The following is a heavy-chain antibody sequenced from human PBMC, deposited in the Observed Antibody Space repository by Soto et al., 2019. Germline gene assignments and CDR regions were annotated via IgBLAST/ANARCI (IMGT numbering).Heavy chain of an antibody. J-gene: IGHJ3*02. CDR2: IYYSGST. D-gene: IGHD2-21*02. Sequence: PSETLSLTCTVSGASISSGGHYWTWFRQHPGKGLEWIGNIYYSGSTYYSPSLKSRVTISIDTSNNQVSLKLSSVTAADTAVYYCARDVLVTAIRPGAFDIWSQGTMVTVSS. CDR3: ARDVLVTAIRPGAFDI. V-gene: IGHV4-31*03. CDR1: GASISSGGHY.